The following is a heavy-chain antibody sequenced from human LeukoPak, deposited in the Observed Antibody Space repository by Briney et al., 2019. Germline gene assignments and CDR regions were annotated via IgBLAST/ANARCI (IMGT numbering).Heavy chain of an antibody. CDR2: IYPGDSDT. Sequence: GESLKISCKGSGYSFTSYWIGWVRQMLGKGLEWMGIIYPGDSDTRYSPSFQGQVTISADKSISTAYLQWSSLKASDTAMYYCARPAGTYCGGDCFLGAFDIWGQGTMVTVSS. J-gene: IGHJ3*02. D-gene: IGHD2-21*02. V-gene: IGHV5-51*01. CDR3: ARPAGTYCGGDCFLGAFDI. CDR1: GYSFTSYW.